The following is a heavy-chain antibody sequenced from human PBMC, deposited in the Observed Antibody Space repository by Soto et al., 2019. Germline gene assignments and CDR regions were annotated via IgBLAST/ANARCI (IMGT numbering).Heavy chain of an antibody. D-gene: IGHD6-19*01. CDR2: IYYSGST. V-gene: IGHV4-39*01. J-gene: IGHJ6*04. CDR1: GGSISSSSYY. CDR3: ATSNRSSGWYSHYYYGLDV. Sequence: QLQLQESGPGLVKPSETLSLTCTVSGGSISSSSYYWGWIRQPPGKGLEWIGSIYYSGSTYYNPSLRSRVTISVDTSKNQFSIELSSVTASDTAVYYCATSNRSSGWYSHYYYGLDVWGEGTTVTDSS.